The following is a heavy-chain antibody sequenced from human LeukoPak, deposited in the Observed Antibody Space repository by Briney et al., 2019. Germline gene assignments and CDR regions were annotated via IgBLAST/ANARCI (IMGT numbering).Heavy chain of an antibody. Sequence: SETLSLTCTVSGGSISSSSYYWGWIRQPPGKGLEWIGSIYYSGSTYYNPSLKSRVTISVDTSKNQFSLKLSSVTAADTAVYYCANSIDFDYGDYYFDYWGQGALVTISS. CDR3: ANSIDFDYGDYYFDY. V-gene: IGHV4-39*07. D-gene: IGHD4-17*01. J-gene: IGHJ4*02. CDR2: IYYSGST. CDR1: GGSISSSSYY.